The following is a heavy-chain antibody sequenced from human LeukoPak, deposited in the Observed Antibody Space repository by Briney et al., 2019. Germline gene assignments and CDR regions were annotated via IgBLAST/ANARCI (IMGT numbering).Heavy chain of an antibody. CDR1: GYSISSGYY. D-gene: IGHD6-13*01. CDR3: ARDPGSSWPDPFDY. J-gene: IGHJ4*02. V-gene: IGHV4-38-2*02. CDR2: ISHAGST. Sequence: SETLSLTCTVSGYSISSGYYWGWVRQPPGKGLEWIGSISHAGSTDYSPSLKSRVTISVDRSKNQFSLKLSSVTAADTAVYYCARDPGSSWPDPFDYWGQGTLVTVSS.